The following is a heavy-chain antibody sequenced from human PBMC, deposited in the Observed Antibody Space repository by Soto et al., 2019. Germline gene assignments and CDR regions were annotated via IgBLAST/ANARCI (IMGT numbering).Heavy chain of an antibody. CDR3: ASAETQYSSGWYRIDY. D-gene: IGHD6-19*01. V-gene: IGHV1-18*01. CDR2: ISAYNGNT. CDR1: GYTFSSYG. Sequence: GASVKVSCKASGYTFSSYGISWVRQAPGHGLEWMGWISAYNGNTNYAQKLQGRVTMTTDTSTSTAYMELRSLRSDDTAVYYCASAETQYSSGWYRIDYWGQGTLVTVSS. J-gene: IGHJ4*02.